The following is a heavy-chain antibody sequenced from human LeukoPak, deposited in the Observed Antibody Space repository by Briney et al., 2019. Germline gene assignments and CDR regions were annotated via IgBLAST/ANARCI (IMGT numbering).Heavy chain of an antibody. CDR1: GFTVSSNY. CDR3: VKHSGSVYGSSDS. CDR2: IGSSGVDT. Sequence: GGSLRLSCAASGFTVSSNYMSWVRQAPGKGLEWVSTIGSSGVDTYYADSVKGRFTISKDIAKNTLQMNSLRGEDTAVYYCVKHSGSVYGSSDSWGQGTLVTVSS. J-gene: IGHJ4*02. D-gene: IGHD1-1*01. V-gene: IGHV3-23*01.